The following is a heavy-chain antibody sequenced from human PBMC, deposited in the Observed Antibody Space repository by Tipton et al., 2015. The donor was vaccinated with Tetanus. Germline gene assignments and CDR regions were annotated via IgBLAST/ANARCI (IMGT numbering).Heavy chain of an antibody. CDR2: SWYDGTDK. J-gene: IGHJ4*02. CDR3: ARGADCSGGSCFSGDFDN. D-gene: IGHD2-15*01. CDR1: GFIFSSYG. V-gene: IGHV3-33*01. Sequence: SGFIFSSYGIHWVRQAPGKGLEWLAVSWYDGTDKYYADSVKGRFTISRDNSKNTLYLQMNSLRAEDTAVYYCARGADCSGGSCFSGDFDNWGQGTQVPVSS.